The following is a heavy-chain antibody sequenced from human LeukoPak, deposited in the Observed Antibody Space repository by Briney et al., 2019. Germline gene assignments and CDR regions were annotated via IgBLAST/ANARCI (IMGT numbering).Heavy chain of an antibody. CDR2: ISGSGGST. CDR1: GFTFSSYA. D-gene: IGHD6-19*01. CDR3: AKGSGSGWYGWFAP. J-gene: IGHJ5*02. Sequence: GGSLRLSCAASGFTFSSYAMSWVRQAPGKGLEWVSAISGSGGSTYYADSVKGRFTISRDNSKNTFYLQMNSLRADDTAVYYCAKGSGSGWYGWFAPWGQGTLVTVSS. V-gene: IGHV3-23*01.